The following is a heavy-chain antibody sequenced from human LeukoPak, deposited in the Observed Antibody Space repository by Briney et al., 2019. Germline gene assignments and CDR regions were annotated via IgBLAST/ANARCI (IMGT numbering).Heavy chain of an antibody. CDR2: IYSGGST. V-gene: IGHV3-53*01. Sequence: PGGSLLRSSAASGFTVISNYMSWVRPAPGKGLEWVSVIYSGGSTYYADSVKGRFTISRDNSKNTLYLQMNSLRAEDTAVYYCATRTGPSPYYYDSSGYGSPGAFDIWGQGTMVTVSS. CDR1: GFTVISNY. CDR3: ATRTGPSPYYYDSSGYGSPGAFDI. J-gene: IGHJ3*02. D-gene: IGHD3-22*01.